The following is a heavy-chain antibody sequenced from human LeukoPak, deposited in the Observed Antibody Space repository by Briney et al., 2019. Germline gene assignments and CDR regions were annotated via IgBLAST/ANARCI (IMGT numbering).Heavy chain of an antibody. D-gene: IGHD2-15*01. CDR1: GFTFSGYS. J-gene: IGHJ4*02. CDR2: ISSSSSYI. CDR3: AKAHCSGGSCYSPFDY. V-gene: IGHV3-21*01. Sequence: GGSLRLSCAASGFTFSGYSMNWVRQAPGKGLEWVSSISSSSSYIYYADSVKGRFTISRDNSKNTLYLQMNSLRAEDTAVYYCAKAHCSGGSCYSPFDYWGQGTLVTVSS.